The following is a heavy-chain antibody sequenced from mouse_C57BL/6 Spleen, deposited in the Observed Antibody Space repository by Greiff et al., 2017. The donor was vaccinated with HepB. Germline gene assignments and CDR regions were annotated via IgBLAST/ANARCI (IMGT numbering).Heavy chain of an antibody. Sequence: QVQLQQPGAELVMPGASVKLSCKASGYTFTSYWMHWVKQRPGQGLEWIGEIDPSDSYTNYNQKFKGKSTLTVDNSSSTAYMQLSSLTSEDSAVYYCASGATVVATDWYFDVWGTGTTVTVSS. CDR3: ASGATVVATDWYFDV. J-gene: IGHJ1*03. D-gene: IGHD1-1*01. CDR2: IDPSDSYT. CDR1: GYTFTSYW. V-gene: IGHV1-69*01.